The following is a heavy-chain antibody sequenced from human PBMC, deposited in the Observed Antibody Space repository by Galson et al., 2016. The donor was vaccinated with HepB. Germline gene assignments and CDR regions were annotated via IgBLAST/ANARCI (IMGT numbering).Heavy chain of an antibody. CDR2: IYYSGNT. Sequence: SETLSLTCTVSDGSISSYYWNWVRQAPGKGLEWIGQIYYSGNTNYNPSLKSRFTISVDVSQQLPSLRLTSVTAADMAEYYCAARSPYQDAFHMWGRGTMVAVSS. CDR3: AARSPYQDAFHM. CDR1: DGSISSYY. V-gene: IGHV4-59*01. D-gene: IGHD2-2*01. J-gene: IGHJ3*02.